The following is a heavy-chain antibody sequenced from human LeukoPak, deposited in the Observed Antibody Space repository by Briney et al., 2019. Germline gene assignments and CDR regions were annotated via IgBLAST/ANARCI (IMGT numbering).Heavy chain of an antibody. Sequence: GGSLRLSCAASGSTVSSNYMSWVRQAPGKGLEWVSVIYSGGSTYYADSVKGRFTISRDNSKNTLYLQMNSLRAEDTAVYYCASGQQLVPFFDYWGQGTLVTVSS. V-gene: IGHV3-53*01. CDR2: IYSGGST. CDR1: GSTVSSNY. CDR3: ASGQQLVPFFDY. D-gene: IGHD6-13*01. J-gene: IGHJ4*02.